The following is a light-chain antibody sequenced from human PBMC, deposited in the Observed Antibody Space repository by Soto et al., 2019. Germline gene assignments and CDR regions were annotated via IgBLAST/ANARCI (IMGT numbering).Light chain of an antibody. CDR2: DDD. V-gene: IGLV3-21*02. CDR3: QVWDDSRDQQV. CDR1: NIGVRS. Sequence: SYELTQAPSVSVAPGQTASITCGANNIGVRSVHWHQKKPGQAPVLVVYDDDARPSGIPGRFSGSNSGNTATLTITRVEAGDEADYYCQVWDDSRDQQVFGGGTKLNVL. J-gene: IGLJ3*02.